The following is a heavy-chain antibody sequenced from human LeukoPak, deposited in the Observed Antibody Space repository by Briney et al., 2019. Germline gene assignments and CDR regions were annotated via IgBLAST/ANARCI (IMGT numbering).Heavy chain of an antibody. CDR2: IYHSGNT. D-gene: IGHD1-26*01. J-gene: IGHJ4*02. CDR3: ARWGPGIYSYFDF. V-gene: IGHV4-59*01. Sequence: PSETLSLTCTVSGGSISTYYWNWVRQPPGKGLEWIGYIYHSGNTNYNPSLKSRITMSVDTSKRQFSLKLSSVTAADTAVYYCARWGPGIYSYFDFWGRGTLVTVSS. CDR1: GGSISTYY.